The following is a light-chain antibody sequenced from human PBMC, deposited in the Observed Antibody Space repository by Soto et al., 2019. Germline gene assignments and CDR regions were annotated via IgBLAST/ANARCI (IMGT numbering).Light chain of an antibody. CDR2: DAS. J-gene: IGKJ5*01. CDR1: QSVSTY. CDR3: QQRRSWPPTIT. V-gene: IGKV3-11*01. Sequence: EIVLTQSPATLSLSSGESATLXXRSSQSVSTYLAWYQQRPGQAPRLLXXDASYRATDIPPRFSGSGSGTDFTLTISSLEPEDFAVYYCQQRRSWPPTITFGQGTRLEIK.